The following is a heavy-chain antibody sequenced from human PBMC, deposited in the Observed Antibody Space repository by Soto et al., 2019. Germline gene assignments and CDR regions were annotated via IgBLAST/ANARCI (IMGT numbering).Heavy chain of an antibody. CDR3: AGNMDYYYGRGSGNGHGV. V-gene: IGHV1-2*02. J-gene: IGHJ6*02. CDR2: INPKFGDT. D-gene: IGHD3-10*02. Sequence: QVQLVQSGAEVKEPGDSVRVSCEASGYTFTAYYIHWVRQAPGQGLEWMGWINPKFGDTTYAQDFQGRVSMTRDMSISTVYMELSRLTSDDTAIYYCAGNMDYYYGRGSGNGHGVWGQGTTVTVFS. CDR1: GYTFTAYY.